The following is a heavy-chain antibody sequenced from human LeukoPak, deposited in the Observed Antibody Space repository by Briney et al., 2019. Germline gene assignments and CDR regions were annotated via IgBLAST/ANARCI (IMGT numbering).Heavy chain of an antibody. Sequence: GRSLRLSCAASGFTFSSYAMHWVRQAPGKGLEWVAVISYDGSNKYYADSVKGRFTISRDNSKNTLYLQMNSLRAEDTAVYYCAKETMIVVALADYWGQGTLVTVSS. D-gene: IGHD3-22*01. CDR2: ISYDGSNK. J-gene: IGHJ4*02. CDR1: GFTFSSYA. V-gene: IGHV3-30-3*01. CDR3: AKETMIVVALADY.